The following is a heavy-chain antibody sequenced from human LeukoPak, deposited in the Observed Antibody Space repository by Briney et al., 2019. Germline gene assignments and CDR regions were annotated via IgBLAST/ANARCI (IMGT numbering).Heavy chain of an antibody. V-gene: IGHV4-61*01. D-gene: IGHD1-1*01. CDR1: GGSVRSGNYY. CDR2: VDYSGST. Sequence: SETLSLTCSVSGGSVRSGNYYWSWIRQPPGKGPEWIGYVDYSGSTSYNPSLRRRVTISLDTSKNQFSLKVMYLTAADTAVYYCARGIRTGYGYWGQGTLVTVSS. CDR3: ARGIRTGYGY. J-gene: IGHJ4*02.